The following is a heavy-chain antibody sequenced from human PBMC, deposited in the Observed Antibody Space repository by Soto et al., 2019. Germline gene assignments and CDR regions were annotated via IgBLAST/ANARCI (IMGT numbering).Heavy chain of an antibody. CDR1: GYGFSAHV. Sequence: QVQLVQSGPEVRKPGASVKLSCRASGYGFSAHVMHWMRQAPGQRLEWMGWVSAGNGKRKYSETFQARLTISTDTSASTGYMELSNLRSEDTAVYYCTREYGSGKYYKAFDIWGQGTTVTVSS. V-gene: IGHV1-3*01. J-gene: IGHJ3*02. CDR2: VSAGNGKR. D-gene: IGHD3-10*01. CDR3: TREYGSGKYYKAFDI.